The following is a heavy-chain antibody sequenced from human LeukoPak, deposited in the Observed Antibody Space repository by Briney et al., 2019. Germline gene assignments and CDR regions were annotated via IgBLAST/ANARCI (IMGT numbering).Heavy chain of an antibody. CDR1: GGSFTTYY. V-gene: IGHV4-34*01. J-gene: IGHJ4*02. CDR3: ARGLGSGWVDY. CDR2: IHHSGRT. Sequence: SETLSLTCAVYGGSFTTYYWTWIRQPPGKGLEWIGEIHHSGRTNYKPSLRSRVTISLDTSKNQFSLNLNSVTAADTAVYYCARGLGSGWVDYWGQGTLVTVSS. D-gene: IGHD6-19*01.